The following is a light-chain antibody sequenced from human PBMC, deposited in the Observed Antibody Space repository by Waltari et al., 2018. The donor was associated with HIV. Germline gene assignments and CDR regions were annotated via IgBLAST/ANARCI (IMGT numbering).Light chain of an antibody. J-gene: IGLJ3*02. Sequence: QSVLTQPPSASGTPGQRVTISCSGSSSNIGSNYVYWYQQLPGTAPKLLIYRNNQRPSGVPDRLSGSKSGTSASLAISGLRSDDEADYYCAAWDDSLSGLVFGGGTKLTVL. V-gene: IGLV1-47*01. CDR1: SSNIGSNY. CDR3: AAWDDSLSGLV. CDR2: RNN.